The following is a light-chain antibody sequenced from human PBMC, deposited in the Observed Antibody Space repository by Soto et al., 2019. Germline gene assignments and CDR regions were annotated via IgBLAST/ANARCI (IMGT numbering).Light chain of an antibody. V-gene: IGKV3-15*01. CDR2: GAS. CDR3: QHYNNRPLT. J-gene: IGKJ4*01. CDR1: QSVASK. Sequence: ETVMTQSPATLSASPGERVTLSCRASQSVASKLAWYQQSPGQAPRLLIFGASTRATGIPARFSGSGSGTEFTLTISSLQSEDFVVYYCQHYNNRPLTFGGGTKVEIK.